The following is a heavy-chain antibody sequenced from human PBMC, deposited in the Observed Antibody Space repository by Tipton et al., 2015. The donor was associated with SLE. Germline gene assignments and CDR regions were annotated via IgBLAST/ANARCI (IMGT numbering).Heavy chain of an antibody. D-gene: IGHD3-22*01. CDR1: GGSVSSTTYY. J-gene: IGHJ4*02. V-gene: IGHV4-61*02. CDR3: AREMGFDSSGNYNPFDY. CDR2: IYTSGST. Sequence: TLSLTCTVSGGSVSSTTYYWSWIRQPAGKGLEWIGRIYTSGSTSYNPSLKSRVTISVNTSKNQVSLKVSSVTAADTAIYYCAREMGFDSSGNYNPFDYWGQGTLVTVSS.